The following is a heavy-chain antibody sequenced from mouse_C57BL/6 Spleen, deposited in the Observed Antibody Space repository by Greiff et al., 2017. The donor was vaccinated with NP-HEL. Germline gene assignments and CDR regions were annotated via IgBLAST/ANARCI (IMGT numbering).Heavy chain of an antibody. CDR3: TGDEGYYFDY. Sequence: EVKLVESGGGLVQPGGSMKLSCVASGFTFSNYWMNWVRQSPEKGLEWVAQIRLKSDNYATHYAESVKGRFTISRDDSKSSVYLQMNNLRAEDTGIYYCTGDEGYYFDYWGQGTTLTVSS. CDR1: GFTFSNYW. J-gene: IGHJ2*01. V-gene: IGHV6-3*01. CDR2: IRLKSDNYAT.